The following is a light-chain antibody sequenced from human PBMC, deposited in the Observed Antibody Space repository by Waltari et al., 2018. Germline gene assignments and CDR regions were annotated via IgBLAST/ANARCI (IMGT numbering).Light chain of an antibody. CDR3: TTYPDTNTPVV. J-gene: IGLJ2*01. Sequence: QSALTQPASVSGSPGQSVTISCTGFSSDGDEYKIGSWFRQHPGKVPKLILFDVSKRPSDISNRFSGYKSGNTAYLTISRLQADDEADYYCTTYPDTNTPVVFGGGTKVTV. CDR1: SSDGDEYKI. V-gene: IGLV2-14*03. CDR2: DVS.